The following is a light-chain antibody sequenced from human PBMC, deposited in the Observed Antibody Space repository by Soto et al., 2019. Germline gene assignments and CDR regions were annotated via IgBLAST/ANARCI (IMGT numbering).Light chain of an antibody. Sequence: DIQMTQSPSTLSGSVGDRVTITCRASKTISSWLAWYQQKPGKAPKLLTYKASTLKSGVPSRFSGSGSGTEFTLAIISLQPDDFATYSCQHYNSYSEAFGQGTQVELK. CDR3: QHYNSYSEA. V-gene: IGKV1-5*03. J-gene: IGKJ1*01. CDR1: KTISSW. CDR2: KAS.